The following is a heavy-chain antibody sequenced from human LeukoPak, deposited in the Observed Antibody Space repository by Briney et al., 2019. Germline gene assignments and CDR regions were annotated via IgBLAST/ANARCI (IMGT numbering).Heavy chain of an antibody. V-gene: IGHV3-30*02. J-gene: IGHJ6*03. CDR3: AKDRGVVYYMDV. D-gene: IGHD3-3*01. Sequence: GGSLRLSCAASGFTFSSYGMHWVRQAPGKGLEWVAFIRYDGSNKYYADSVKGRFTISRDNSKNTLYLQMNSLRAEDTAVYYCAKDRGVVYYMDVWGKGTTVTVSS. CDR2: IRYDGSNK. CDR1: GFTFSSYG.